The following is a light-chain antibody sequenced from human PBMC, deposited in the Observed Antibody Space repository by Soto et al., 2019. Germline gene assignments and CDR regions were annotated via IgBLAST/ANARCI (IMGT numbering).Light chain of an antibody. V-gene: IGKV1-5*03. J-gene: IGKJ1*01. CDR2: KAS. CDR3: QQYTSYST. CDR1: QSINSW. Sequence: DIQMTQSPSTLSASVGDRVTITCRASQSINSWLAWYQQKPGRAPKLLIYKASSLESGVPSRFSGSGSGTEFTLTISSLQPDDFATYYCQQYTSYSTFGQGXKV.